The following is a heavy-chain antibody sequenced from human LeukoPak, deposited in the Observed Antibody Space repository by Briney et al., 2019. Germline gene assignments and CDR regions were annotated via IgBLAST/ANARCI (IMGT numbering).Heavy chain of an antibody. CDR2: INTGGRVT. V-gene: IGHV3-74*03. CDR1: GFTFTTYW. D-gene: IGHD3-10*02. J-gene: IGHJ4*02. CDR3: IRETHVGLHPEY. Sequence: GGSLRLSCTASGFTFTTYWMHWVRQAPGKGLVWVARINTGGRVTTYAESVKGRFAVSRDNAENTLYLEMNNLRPEDTAVYYCIRETHVGLHPEYWGQGTLATVTS.